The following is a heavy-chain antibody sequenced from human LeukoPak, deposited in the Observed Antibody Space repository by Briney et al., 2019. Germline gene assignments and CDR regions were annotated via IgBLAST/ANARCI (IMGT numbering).Heavy chain of an antibody. CDR1: GDSVVSNSTA. Sequence: SQTLSLTCVISGDSVVSNSTACNWIRQSPSRGLEWLGRTYYRSKWYTDYAVSVKSRITINPDTSKNQFSLQLNSVTPEDTAVYYCAKTPSMKDVYFDYWGQGTLVTVSS. J-gene: IGHJ4*02. CDR3: AKTPSMKDVYFDY. CDR2: TYYRSKWYT. D-gene: IGHD3-3*02. V-gene: IGHV6-1*01.